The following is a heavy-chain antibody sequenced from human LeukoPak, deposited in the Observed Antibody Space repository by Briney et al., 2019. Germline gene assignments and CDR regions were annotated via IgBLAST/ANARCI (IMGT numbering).Heavy chain of an antibody. D-gene: IGHD4-17*01. V-gene: IGHV1-18*01. Sequence: GESLKISCKGSGYSFTSYWIGWVRQMPGKGLEWMGWISAYNGNTNYAQRLQGRVTMTTDTSTSTAYMELRSLRSDDTAVYYCARDRDYGDYNTQDLFVYWGQGTLVTVSS. CDR1: GYSFTSYW. CDR2: ISAYNGNT. CDR3: ARDRDYGDYNTQDLFVY. J-gene: IGHJ4*01.